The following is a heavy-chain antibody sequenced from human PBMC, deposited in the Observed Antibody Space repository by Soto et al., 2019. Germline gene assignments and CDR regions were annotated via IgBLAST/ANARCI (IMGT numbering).Heavy chain of an antibody. J-gene: IGHJ4*02. V-gene: IGHV5-51*07. CDR3: ARRYIAAPATAFDL. D-gene: IGHD6-13*01. CDR2: IYPADSDT. CDR1: GYRFSPYL. Sequence: GHALKLSCQGCGYRFSPYLIHCVHQLPGKGLESVGIIYPADSDTRYSPSFQGQVTISADKTISTTYLQWSSLKASDTAMYFCARRYIAAPATAFDLWGQGTPVTVPQ.